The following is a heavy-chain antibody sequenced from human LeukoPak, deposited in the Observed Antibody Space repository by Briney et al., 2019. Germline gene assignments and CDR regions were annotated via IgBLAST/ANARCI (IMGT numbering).Heavy chain of an antibody. CDR1: GYTVTGYY. D-gene: IGHD3-9*01. J-gene: IGHJ5*02. V-gene: IGHV1-2*04. CDR3: ARDRISATGYPNWFDP. CDR2: INPNSGGT. Sequence: GASVKVSCRASGYTVTGYYMHWVRQAPGQGLEWMGWINPNSGGTNYAQKFQGWVTMTRDTSISTAYMELSRLRSDDTAVYYCARDRISATGYPNWFDPWGQGTLVTVSS.